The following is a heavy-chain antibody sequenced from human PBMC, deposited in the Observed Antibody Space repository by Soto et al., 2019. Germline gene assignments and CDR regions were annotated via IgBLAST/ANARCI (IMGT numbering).Heavy chain of an antibody. D-gene: IGHD2-2*01. CDR2: IYYSGST. V-gene: IGHV4-59*08. CDR1: GGSISSYY. Sequence: PSETLSLTCTVSGGSISSYYWSWIRQPPGKGLEWIGYIYYSGSTNYNPSLKSRVTISVDTSKNQFSLKLSSVTVADTAVYYCARHVVPAVNYFAYWGQGTLVTVSS. CDR3: ARHVVPAVNYFAY. J-gene: IGHJ4*02.